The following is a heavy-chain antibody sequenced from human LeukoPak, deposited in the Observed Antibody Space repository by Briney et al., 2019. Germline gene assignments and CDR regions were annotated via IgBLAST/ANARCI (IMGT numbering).Heavy chain of an antibody. CDR2: INHSGST. J-gene: IGHJ5*02. D-gene: IGHD3-3*01. V-gene: IGHV4-34*01. Sequence: PSETLSLTCAVYGGSFSGYYWSWIRQPPGKGLEWIGEINHSGSTNYNPSLKSRVTISVDTSKNQFSLKLSSVTAADTAVYYCARGGLITIFGVVTYNWFDPWGQATLVTVSS. CDR3: ARGGLITIFGVVTYNWFDP. CDR1: GGSFSGYY.